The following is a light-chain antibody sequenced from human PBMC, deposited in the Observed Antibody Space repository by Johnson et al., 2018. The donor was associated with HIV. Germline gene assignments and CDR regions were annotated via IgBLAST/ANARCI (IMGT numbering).Light chain of an antibody. J-gene: IGLJ1*01. CDR3: GTWYSSLSPYV. CDR1: SSNIGNNY. Sequence: QSVLTQPPSVSAAPGQKVAISCSGISSNIGNNYVSWYQQPPGTAPKLLIFDNNKRPSGIHERFSAYKYGPSATLGITGLQTGDEADYYCGTWYSSLSPYVFGTGTKVTVL. V-gene: IGLV1-51*01. CDR2: DNN.